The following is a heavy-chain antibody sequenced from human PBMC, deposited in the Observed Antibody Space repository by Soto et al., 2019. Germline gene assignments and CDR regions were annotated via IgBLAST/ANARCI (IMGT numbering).Heavy chain of an antibody. J-gene: IGHJ4*02. CDR1: GFTFSSYS. D-gene: IGHD5-12*01. V-gene: IGHV3-21*01. Sequence: EVQLVESGGGLVKPGGSLRLSCAASGFTFSSYSMNWVRQAPGKGLEWVSSISSSSSYIYYADSVKGRFTISRDNAKKSLYLQKNSLRAEDTAVYYCARYGGYDVNAFDYWGQGTLITVSS. CDR3: ARYGGYDVNAFDY. CDR2: ISSSSSYI.